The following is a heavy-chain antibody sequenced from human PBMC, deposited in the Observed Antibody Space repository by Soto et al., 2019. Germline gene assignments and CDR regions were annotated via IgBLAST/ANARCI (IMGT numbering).Heavy chain of an antibody. V-gene: IGHV2-5*02. Sequence: QITLKESGPTLVKPTQTLTLTCTFSGFSLSTSGVGVGWVRQPPGKALEWLVFIYWDDDKRYSPSLRSRLTITKDTSKSQVVLTMTNVDPVDTATYFCAHRRIGVSQWNYGDFAYWGQRTLVTVAS. J-gene: IGHJ4*02. CDR2: IYWDDDK. CDR1: GFSLSTSGVG. CDR3: AHRRIGVSQWNYGDFAY. D-gene: IGHD6-19*01.